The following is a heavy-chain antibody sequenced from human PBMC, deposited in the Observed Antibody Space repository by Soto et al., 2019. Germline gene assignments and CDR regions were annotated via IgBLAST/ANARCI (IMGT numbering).Heavy chain of an antibody. CDR1: GDTFPNFT. CDR3: GRMDASLLGGGEWFDP. V-gene: IGHV1-69*06. CDR2: VVPTFDTR. J-gene: IGHJ5*02. D-gene: IGHD3-16*01. Sequence: QMQLVQSGAEKKKPGSSVKVSCQASGDTFPNFTVTWVRQAPEQGLEWIGGVVPTFDTRSYAQRFQGRVTITADKLRGPSYLELSTLGFDGTAIFYCGRMDASLLGGGEWFDPWGQGTLVTVSS.